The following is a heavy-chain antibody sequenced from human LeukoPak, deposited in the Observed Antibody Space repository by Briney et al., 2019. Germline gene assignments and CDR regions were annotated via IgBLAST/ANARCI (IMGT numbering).Heavy chain of an antibody. CDR2: IYTSGST. J-gene: IGHJ5*02. CDR3: ARDVSATVTTVWFDP. CDR1: GGSISSGSYY. D-gene: IGHD4-17*01. Sequence: SETLSLTCTVSGGSISSGSYYWSWIRQPAGKGLEWIGRIYTSGSTNYNPSLKSRVTISVDTSKNQFSLKLSSVTAADTAVYYCARDVSATVTTVWFDPWGQGTLVTVSS. V-gene: IGHV4-61*02.